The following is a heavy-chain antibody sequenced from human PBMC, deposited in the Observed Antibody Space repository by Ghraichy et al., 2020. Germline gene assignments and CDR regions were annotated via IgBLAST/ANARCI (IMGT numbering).Heavy chain of an antibody. Sequence: GGLNISCVASGLTFSSYWMSWVRQGPGKGLEWVANIKVDGTEKNYVDSVKGRFTISRDNAKNSLYLQMNSLRVEDTAVYYCARAKFDVWGSYPLGYWGRGILGTVSP. D-gene: IGHD3-16*01. J-gene: IGHJ4*02. CDR3: ARAKFDVWGSYPLGY. V-gene: IGHV3-7*01. CDR2: IKVDGTEK. CDR1: GLTFSSYW.